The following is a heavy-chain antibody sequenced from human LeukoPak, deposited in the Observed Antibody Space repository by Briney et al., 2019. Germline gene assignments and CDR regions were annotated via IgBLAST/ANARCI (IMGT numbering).Heavy chain of an antibody. CDR3: ARDWYYYDSSGYYTYYYYMDV. D-gene: IGHD3-22*01. Sequence: ASVKVSCKASGYTFTGYYMHWVRQAPGQGLEWMGIINPSGGSTSYAQKFQGRVTMTRDTSISTAYMELSRLRSDDTAVYYCARDWYYYDSSGYYTYYYYMDVWGKGTTVTISS. J-gene: IGHJ6*03. CDR2: INPSGGST. V-gene: IGHV1-46*01. CDR1: GYTFTGYY.